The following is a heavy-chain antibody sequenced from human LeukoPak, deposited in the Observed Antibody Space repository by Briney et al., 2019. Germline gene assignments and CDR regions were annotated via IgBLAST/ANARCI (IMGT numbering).Heavy chain of an antibody. J-gene: IGHJ5*02. V-gene: IGHV1-2*02. CDR3: AADNTGNPPYDP. CDR1: GYTFTGYF. D-gene: IGHD2-8*02. CDR2: ITVNSGAT. Sequence: ASVRGSCTASGYTFTGYFMHWVRQAPGQGLEWMGWITVNSGATKYAQKFQGRVTMTRDTSVSTAYMDLSSLRSDDTAVYYCAADNTGNPPYDPWGQGTLVTVSS.